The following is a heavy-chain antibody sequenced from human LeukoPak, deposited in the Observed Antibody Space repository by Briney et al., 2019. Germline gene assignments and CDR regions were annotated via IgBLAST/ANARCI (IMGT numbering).Heavy chain of an antibody. J-gene: IGHJ3*02. CDR2: IYYSGST. D-gene: IGHD4-23*01. V-gene: IGHV4-59*11. CDR3: ARETTVVTPGRSDVFDI. CDR1: GVSISSHY. Sequence: SETLSLTCTVSGVSISSHYWNWIRQPPGKGLEWLGYIYYSGSTNYNPSLKSRVTISVDTSKNQFSLKLSSVTAADTAVYYCARETTVVTPGRSDVFDIWGQGTMVTVSS.